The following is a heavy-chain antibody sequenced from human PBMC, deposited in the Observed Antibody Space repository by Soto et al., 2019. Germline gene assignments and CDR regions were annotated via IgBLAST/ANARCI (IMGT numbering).Heavy chain of an antibody. CDR3: ARHEEGDIVVVPAAMSKYYYYMDV. J-gene: IGHJ6*03. D-gene: IGHD2-2*01. CDR2: IYYSGST. V-gene: IGHV4-59*08. CDR1: GGSISSYY. Sequence: KPSETLSLTCTVSGGSISSYYWSWIRQPPGKGLEWIGYIYYSGSTNYNPSLKSRVTISVDTSKNQFSLKLSSVTAAETAVYYCARHEEGDIVVVPAAMSKYYYYMDVWGKGTTVTVSS.